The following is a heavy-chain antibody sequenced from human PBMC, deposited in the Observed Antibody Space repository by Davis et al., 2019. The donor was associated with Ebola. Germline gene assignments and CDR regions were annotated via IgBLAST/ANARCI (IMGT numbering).Heavy chain of an antibody. CDR2: IIPILGIA. J-gene: IGHJ4*02. D-gene: IGHD1-26*01. V-gene: IGHV1-69*04. CDR3: ARGRWELLVYFDY. Sequence: AASVKVSCKASGGTFSSYAISWVRQAPGQGLEWMGRIIPILGIANYAQKFQGRVTITADKSTSTAYMDLSSLRSEDTAVYYWARGRWELLVYFDYWGQGTLVTVSS. CDR1: GGTFSSYA.